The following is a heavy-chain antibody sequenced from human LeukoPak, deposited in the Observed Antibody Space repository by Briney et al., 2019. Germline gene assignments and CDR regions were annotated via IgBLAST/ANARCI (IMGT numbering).Heavy chain of an antibody. D-gene: IGHD3-10*01. CDR2: IYYSGST. J-gene: IGHJ4*02. V-gene: IGHV4-39*07. CDR1: GGSISSSSYY. Sequence: SETLSLTCTVSGGSISSSSYYWGWIRQPPGKGLEWIGSIYYSGSTYYNPSLKSRVTISVDTSKNQFSLKLSSVTAADTAVYYCARVGGGLLWYWGQGTLVTVSS. CDR3: ARVGGGLLWY.